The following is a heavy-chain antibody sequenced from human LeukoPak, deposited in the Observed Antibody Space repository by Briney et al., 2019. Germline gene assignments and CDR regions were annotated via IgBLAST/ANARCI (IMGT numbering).Heavy chain of an antibody. Sequence: SETLSLTCAVYGGSFNGYYWTWIRQPPGKGLEWIGEINHSGSTNYNPSLESRIIISVDTSKNQFSLKLRSVTAADTAVYYCARERGYDSVVDYWGQGTLVTVSS. CDR1: GGSFNGYY. D-gene: IGHD5-12*01. CDR3: ARERGYDSVVDY. CDR2: INHSGST. V-gene: IGHV4-34*01. J-gene: IGHJ4*02.